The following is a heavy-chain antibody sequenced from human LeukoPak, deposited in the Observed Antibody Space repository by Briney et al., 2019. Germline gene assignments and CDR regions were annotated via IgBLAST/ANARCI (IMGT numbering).Heavy chain of an antibody. V-gene: IGHV3-48*03. D-gene: IGHD5-24*01. J-gene: IGHJ6*03. CDR1: GFTFSSYE. CDR2: ISSSGSTI. Sequence: GSLRLSCAASGFTFSSYEMNWVRQAPGKGLEWVSYISSSGSTIYYADSVKGRFTISRDNAKNSLYLQMSSLRADDTAVYYCARGMATIDGYYYYMDVWGKGTTVTVSS. CDR3: ARGMATIDGYYYYMDV.